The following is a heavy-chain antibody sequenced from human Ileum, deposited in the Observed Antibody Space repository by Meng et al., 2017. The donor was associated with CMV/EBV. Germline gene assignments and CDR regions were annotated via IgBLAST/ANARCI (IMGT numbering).Heavy chain of an antibody. D-gene: IGHD4-23*01. CDR2: INSDGTNT. J-gene: IGHJ4*02. CDR3: ARIKYGGNYHFDY. V-gene: IGHV3-74*01. Sequence: GSLKISCTASGFTLTTYWMHWVRQAPGKGLVWVSRINSDGTNTIYADSVKGRFAISRDDARNTVYLQMNTLRAEDTAIYYCARIKYGGNYHFDYWGQGTLVTVSS. CDR1: GFTLTTYW.